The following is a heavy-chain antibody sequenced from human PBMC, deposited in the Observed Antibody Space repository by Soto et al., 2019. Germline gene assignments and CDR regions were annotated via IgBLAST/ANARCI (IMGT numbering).Heavy chain of an antibody. Sequence: GGSLRLSCAASGFTFSSYAMHWVRQAPGKGLEWVAVISYDGSNKYYADSVKGRFTISRDNSKSTLYLQMNSLRAEDTAVYYCARDCSSSWSDNWFDPWGQGTLVTVSS. V-gene: IGHV3-30-3*01. CDR1: GFTFSSYA. CDR2: ISYDGSNK. J-gene: IGHJ5*02. D-gene: IGHD6-13*01. CDR3: ARDCSSSWSDNWFDP.